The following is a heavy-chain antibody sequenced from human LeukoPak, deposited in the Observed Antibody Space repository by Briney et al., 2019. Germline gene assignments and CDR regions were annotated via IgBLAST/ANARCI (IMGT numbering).Heavy chain of an antibody. D-gene: IGHD5-18*01. V-gene: IGHV4-34*01. CDR1: GGSFSGYY. J-gene: IGHJ4*02. CDR2: INHSGST. CDR3: ASVTQYSYGSRGSFDY. Sequence: SETLSLTCAVYGGSFSGYYWSWIRQPPGKGLEWIGEINHSGSTNYNPSPKSRVTISVDTSKNQFSLKLSSVTAADTAVCYCASVTQYSYGSRGSFDYWGQGTLVTVSS.